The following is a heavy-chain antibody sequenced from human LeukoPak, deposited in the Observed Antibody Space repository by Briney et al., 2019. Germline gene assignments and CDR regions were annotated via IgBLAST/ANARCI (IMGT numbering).Heavy chain of an antibody. CDR3: ASGRWLQSSGVGF. CDR1: GFTFISYV. J-gene: IGHJ4*02. V-gene: IGHV3-23*01. CDR2: VSGAGLGT. Sequence: GGSLRLSCAASGFTFISYVMSWVRQAPGKGLEWVSSVSGAGLGTYYANSVKGRFTISRDNSNNMVYLQMTSLGAEDTALYYCASGRWLQSSGVGFWGQGTLVAVSS. D-gene: IGHD5-24*01.